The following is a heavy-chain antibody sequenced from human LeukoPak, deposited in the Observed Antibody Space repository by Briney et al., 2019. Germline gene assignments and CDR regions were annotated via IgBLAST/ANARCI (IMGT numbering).Heavy chain of an antibody. CDR3: ARDGVEMATIIGYFDY. CDR1: GGTFSSYA. V-gene: IGHV1-69*13. J-gene: IGHJ4*02. CDR2: IIPIFGTA. Sequence: GASVKVFCKASGGTFSSYAISWVRQAPGQGLEWMGGIIPIFGTANYAQKFQGRVTITADESTSTAYMELSSLRSEDTAVYYCARDGVEMATIIGYFDYWGQGTLVTVSS. D-gene: IGHD5-24*01.